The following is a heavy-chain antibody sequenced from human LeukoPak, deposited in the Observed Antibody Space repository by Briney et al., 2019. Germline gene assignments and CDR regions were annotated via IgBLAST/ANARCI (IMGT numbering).Heavy chain of an antibody. CDR2: IYYNGIT. CDR1: GVSISSYY. Sequence: SETLSLTCTVSGVSISSYYWSWIRQPPGKGLEWIGYIYYNGITNYSPSLKSRVTISLDTSENQFSLKLRSVTAADTAVYYCARDSGYSGSFDYWGQGTLVTVSS. D-gene: IGHD5-12*01. CDR3: ARDSGYSGSFDY. V-gene: IGHV4-59*01. J-gene: IGHJ4*02.